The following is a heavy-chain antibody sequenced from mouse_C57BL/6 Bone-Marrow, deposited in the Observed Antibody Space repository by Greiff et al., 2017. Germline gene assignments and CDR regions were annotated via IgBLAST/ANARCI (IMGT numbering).Heavy chain of an antibody. V-gene: IGHV5-6*01. J-gene: IGHJ1*03. Sequence: EVQLVESGGDLVKPGGSLKLSCAASGFTFSSYGMSWVRQTPDKRLEWVATISSGGSYTYYPDNAKSTLYLPMSSLKSEDTAMYYCARPRRYFDVWGTGTTVTVSS. CDR2: ISSGGSYT. D-gene: IGHD3-1*01. CDR3: ARPRRYFDV. CDR1: GFTFSSYG.